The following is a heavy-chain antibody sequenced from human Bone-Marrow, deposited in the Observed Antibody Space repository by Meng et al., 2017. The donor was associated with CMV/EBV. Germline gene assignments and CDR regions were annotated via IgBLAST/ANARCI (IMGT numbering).Heavy chain of an antibody. CDR3: VAYCSSTSCYKGAFDI. Sequence: SETLSLTCAVYGGSFSSYYWSWIRQPPGKGLEWIGSIYHSGSTYYNPSLKSRVTISIDTSKNQFSLKLSSVTAADTAVYYCVAYCSSTSCYKGAFDIWGQGTMVTVSS. J-gene: IGHJ3*02. V-gene: IGHV4-59*04. CDR1: GGSFSSYY. CDR2: IYHSGST. D-gene: IGHD2-2*02.